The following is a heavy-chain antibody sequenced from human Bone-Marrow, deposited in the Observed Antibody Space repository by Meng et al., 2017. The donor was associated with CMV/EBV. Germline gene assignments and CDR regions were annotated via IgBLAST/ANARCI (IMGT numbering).Heavy chain of an antibody. Sequence: ETLSLTCAASGFTFSSYWMSWVRQAPGKGLEWVANIKQDGSEKYYVDSVKGRFTISRDNAKNSLYLQMNSLRAEDTAVYYCARGGHSSGWYHPWGQGTLVTVSS. CDR1: GFTFSSYW. J-gene: IGHJ5*02. V-gene: IGHV3-7*01. CDR3: ARGGHSSGWYHP. D-gene: IGHD6-19*01. CDR2: IKQDGSEK.